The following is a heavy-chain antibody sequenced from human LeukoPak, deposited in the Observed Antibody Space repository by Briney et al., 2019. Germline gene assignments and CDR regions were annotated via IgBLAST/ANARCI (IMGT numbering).Heavy chain of an antibody. V-gene: IGHV1-2*02. D-gene: IGHD3-3*01. J-gene: IGHJ5*02. CDR1: GYTFTGYY. CDR3: ASVKYYDLWSGYYTGRFDP. Sequence: PKASVKVSCKASGYTFTGYYMHWVRQAPGQGLEWMGWINPNSGGTNYAQKFQGRVTMTRDTSISTAYMELSRLRSDDTAVYYCASVKYYDLWSGYYTGRFDPWGQGTLVTVSS. CDR2: INPNSGGT.